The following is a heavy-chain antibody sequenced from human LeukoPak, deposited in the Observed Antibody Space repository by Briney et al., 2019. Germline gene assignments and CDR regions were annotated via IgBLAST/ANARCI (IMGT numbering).Heavy chain of an antibody. D-gene: IGHD3-3*01. V-gene: IGHV3-30*18. CDR3: AKSLYYDFWSGYSH. Sequence: GGSLRLSCAASGFTFSSYGMHWVRQAPGKGLEWVAVISYDGSNKYYADSVKGRLTISRDNSKNTLYLQMNSLRAEDTAVYYCAKSLYYDFWSGYSHWGQGTLVTVSS. CDR2: ISYDGSNK. J-gene: IGHJ4*02. CDR1: GFTFSSYG.